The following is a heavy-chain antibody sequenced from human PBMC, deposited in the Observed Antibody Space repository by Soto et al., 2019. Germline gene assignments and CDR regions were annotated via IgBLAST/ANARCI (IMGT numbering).Heavy chain of an antibody. CDR2: ISAPGRET. CDR3: VKSERVTVWTAGFHVFS. V-gene: IGHV3-23*01. Sequence: EVQLLESGGGLVQPGGSLRLSCEASGFTFNNYAMSWVRQAPGKGLEWVSAISAPGRETYYADSFKGRFTISRDNYKSNLSLQIRGRRVDDRAVYYRVKSERVTVWTAGFHVFSWGQGTVVPVSS. D-gene: IGHD6-13*01. CDR1: GFTFNNYA. J-gene: IGHJ1*01.